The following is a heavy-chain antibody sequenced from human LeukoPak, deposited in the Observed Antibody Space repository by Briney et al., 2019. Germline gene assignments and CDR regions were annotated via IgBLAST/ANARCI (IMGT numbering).Heavy chain of an antibody. CDR3: AKDRLPDGRWSLDY. D-gene: IGHD6-13*01. CDR1: GFTFSNYG. V-gene: IGHV3-23*01. J-gene: IGHJ4*02. Sequence: GGSLRLSCAASGFTFSNYGMHWVRQAPGKGLEWVSGIYGNGAGIQYADSVKGRFTISRDNSKNTLYLQMNSLRAEDTALYYCAKDRLPDGRWSLDYWGQGTLVTVSS. CDR2: IYGNGAGI.